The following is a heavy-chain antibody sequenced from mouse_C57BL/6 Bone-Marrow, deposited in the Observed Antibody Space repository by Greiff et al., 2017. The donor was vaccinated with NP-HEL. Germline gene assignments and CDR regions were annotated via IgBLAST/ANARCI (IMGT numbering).Heavy chain of an antibody. J-gene: IGHJ3*01. CDR2: IWWDDDK. Sequence: QVTLKVCGPGILQPSQTLSLTCSFSGFSLSTFGMGVGWIRQPSGKGLEWLAHIWWDDDKYYNPALKSRIAISKDTSKNQVFLKIANVDTADTATYYCARPHGYYVPWFAYWGQGTLVTVSA. V-gene: IGHV8-8*01. CDR3: ARPHGYYVPWFAY. D-gene: IGHD2-3*01. CDR1: GFSLSTFGMG.